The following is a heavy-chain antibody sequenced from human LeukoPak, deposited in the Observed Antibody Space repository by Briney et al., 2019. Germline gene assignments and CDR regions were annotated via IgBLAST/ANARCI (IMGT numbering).Heavy chain of an antibody. CDR1: GFTFSSYA. CDR3: ARPHDGADGFDY. CDR2: ISGSGGST. V-gene: IGHV3-23*01. J-gene: IGHJ4*02. Sequence: PGGSLRLSCAASGFTFSSYAMSWVRQAPGKGLEWVSAISGSGGSTYYADSVKGRFTISRDNAKNSLYLQMNSLRAEDTAVYYCARPHDGADGFDYWGQGTLVTVSS. D-gene: IGHD4-17*01.